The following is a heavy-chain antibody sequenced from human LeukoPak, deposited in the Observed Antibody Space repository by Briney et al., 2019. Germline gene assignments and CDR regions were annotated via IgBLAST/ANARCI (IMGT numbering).Heavy chain of an antibody. CDR1: GGSLTIGSYY. Sequence: SQTLSLTCTVSGGSLTIGSYYWTWIRHYPGKGVEWIGYIHPSGITDYNPSLKSRVTMSLAMSQNQFSLKLTSVTAADTAIYYCARGQDAFKTGYWGQGSLVTVSS. CDR3: ARGQDAFKTGY. CDR2: IHPSGIT. J-gene: IGHJ4*02. V-gene: IGHV4-31*03. D-gene: IGHD5-24*01.